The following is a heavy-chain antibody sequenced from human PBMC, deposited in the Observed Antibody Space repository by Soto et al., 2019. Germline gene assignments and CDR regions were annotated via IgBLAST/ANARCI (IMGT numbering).Heavy chain of an antibody. Sequence: SETLSLTCAVSGGSISSGGYSWSWIRQPPGKGLEWIGYIYHSGSTYYNPSLKSRVTISVDRSKNQFSLKLSSVTAADTAVYYCARVVGDGYNYLDYWGQGTLVTVSS. J-gene: IGHJ4*02. CDR1: GGSISSGGYS. CDR2: IYHSGST. V-gene: IGHV4-30-2*01. D-gene: IGHD5-12*01. CDR3: ARVVGDGYNYLDY.